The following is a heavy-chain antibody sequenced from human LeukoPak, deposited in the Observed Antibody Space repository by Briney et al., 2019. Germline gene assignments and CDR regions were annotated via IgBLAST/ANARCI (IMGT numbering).Heavy chain of an antibody. CDR1: GGSFSGYY. D-gene: IGHD3-10*01. CDR3: ARGWGITMVRGVISIDY. V-gene: IGHV4-34*01. Sequence: SETLSLTCAVYGGSFSGYYWSWIRQPPGKGLEWIGEINHSGSTNYNPSLKSRVTISVDTSKNQFSLKLSSVTAADTAVYYCARGWGITMVRGVISIDYWGQGTLVTVSS. CDR2: INHSGST. J-gene: IGHJ4*02.